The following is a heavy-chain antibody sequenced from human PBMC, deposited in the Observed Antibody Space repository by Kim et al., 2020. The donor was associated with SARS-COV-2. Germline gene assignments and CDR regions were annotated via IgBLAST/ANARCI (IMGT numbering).Heavy chain of an antibody. CDR2: SSSTI. V-gene: IGHV3-48*02. Sequence: SSSTIYYADSVKGRFTISRDNAKNSLYLRMNSLRDEDTAVYYCARDFGYWGQGTLVTVSS. CDR3: ARDFGY. J-gene: IGHJ4*02.